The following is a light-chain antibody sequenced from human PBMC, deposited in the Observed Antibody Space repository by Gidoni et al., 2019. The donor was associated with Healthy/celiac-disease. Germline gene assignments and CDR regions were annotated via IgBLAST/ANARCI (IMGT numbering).Light chain of an antibody. J-gene: IGLJ2*01. V-gene: IGLV2-14*03. CDR1: SSDVGGYNY. CDR3: SSYTSSSTVV. CDR2: DVN. Sequence: QSALTQPASVSGSPGQSITISCTGTSSDVGGYNYVSWYQQHPGKAPKLVIYDVNNRPSGVSSRFSGSKSGNTASLTISGLQAEDEADYYCSSYTSSSTVVFGGGTKLTVL.